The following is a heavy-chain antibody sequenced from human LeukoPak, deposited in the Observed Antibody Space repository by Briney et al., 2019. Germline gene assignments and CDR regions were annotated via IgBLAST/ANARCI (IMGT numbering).Heavy chain of an antibody. J-gene: IGHJ4*02. Sequence: ASVKVSCKASGYTFTDYYMHWVRQAPGQGLEWMGWINPNSGDTNYAQKFQGRVTMTRDTSISTAYMELSRLRSGDTAVYYCAREYCAGDCYSHGAYLDYWGQGTLVTVSS. V-gene: IGHV1-2*02. CDR1: GYTFTDYY. CDR3: AREYCAGDCYSHGAYLDY. CDR2: INPNSGDT. D-gene: IGHD2-21*02.